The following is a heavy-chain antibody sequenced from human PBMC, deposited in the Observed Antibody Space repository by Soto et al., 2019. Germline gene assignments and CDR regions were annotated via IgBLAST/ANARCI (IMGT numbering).Heavy chain of an antibody. CDR3: ARGEAFDY. J-gene: IGHJ4*02. CDR1: GFTFSRYA. V-gene: IGHV3-30-3*01. Sequence: QVQVVESGGDVVQPGKSLRLSCAASGFTFSRYAVHWVRQAPGKGLEWGKLISYDGNNKYYADSVKGRFTVSRDNSKNTLYLQMNYLRPEDTAVYYCARGEAFDYWGQGTLVTVSS. CDR2: ISYDGNNK.